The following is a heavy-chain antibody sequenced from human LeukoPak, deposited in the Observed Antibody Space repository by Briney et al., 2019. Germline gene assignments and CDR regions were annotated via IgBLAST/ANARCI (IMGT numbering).Heavy chain of an antibody. D-gene: IGHD4-17*01. J-gene: IGHJ5*02. CDR2: IYYSGST. CDR1: GVSISSGGYC. V-gene: IGHV4-31*03. CDR3: AREATVTPGWFDP. Sequence: SETLSLTCTVSGVSISSGGYCWSWIRQHPGKGLEWIGYIYYSGSTYYNPSLKSRVTISVDTSKNQFSLKLSSVTAEDTAVYYCAREATVTPGWFDPWGQGTLVTVSS.